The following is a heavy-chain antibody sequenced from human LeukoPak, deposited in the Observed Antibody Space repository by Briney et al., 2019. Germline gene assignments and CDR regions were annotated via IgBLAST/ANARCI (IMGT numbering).Heavy chain of an antibody. CDR2: IKQDGSEK. V-gene: IGHV3-7*01. CDR3: ARRYFDY. Sequence: PGGSLRLSCAASGCTLSSYWMSWVRQAPGKGLEWVANIKQDGSEKYYVDSVKGRFTISRDNAKNSLYLQMNSLRAEDTAVYYCARRYFDYWGQGTLVTVSS. J-gene: IGHJ4*02. CDR1: GCTLSSYW. D-gene: IGHD2-15*01.